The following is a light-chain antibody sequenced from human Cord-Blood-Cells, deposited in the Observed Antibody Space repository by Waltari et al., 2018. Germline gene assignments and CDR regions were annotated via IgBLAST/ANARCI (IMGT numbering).Light chain of an antibody. CDR3: QQSYSTPRT. V-gene: IGKV1-39*01. CDR2: AAS. Sequence: DIQMTQSQSSLSASVGERVTLTCRASQSISSYLNWYQQKPGNAPKLLIYAASSLQSGVPSRFSGSGSGTDFTLTISSLQPEDFATYYCQQSYSTPRTFGQGTKVEIK. CDR1: QSISSY. J-gene: IGKJ1*01.